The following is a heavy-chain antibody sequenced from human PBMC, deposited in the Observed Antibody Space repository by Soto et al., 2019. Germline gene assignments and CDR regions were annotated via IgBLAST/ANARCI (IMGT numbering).Heavy chain of an antibody. V-gene: IGHV4-59*01. CDR3: ASLDSSDAFDI. Sequence: PSETLSLTCSVYGDSISSYYWSWIRQPPGKGLECIGYIHYRGISNYNPSLQSRVTISVDTSKNQFSLKLSSVTAADTAVYYCASLDSSDAFDIWGQGTMVTVSS. CDR2: IHYRGIS. J-gene: IGHJ3*02. D-gene: IGHD3-22*01. CDR1: GDSISSYY.